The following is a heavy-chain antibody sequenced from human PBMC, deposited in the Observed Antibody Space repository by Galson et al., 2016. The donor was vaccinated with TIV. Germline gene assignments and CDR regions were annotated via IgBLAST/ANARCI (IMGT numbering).Heavy chain of an antibody. CDR1: GFTFSSYV. V-gene: IGHV3-30*02. CDR2: IRYDGSST. Sequence: SLRLSCAASGFTFSSYVMHWVRQAPGKGLEWLTSIRYDGSSTKYEGSVKGRFTISRDNSKNTLYLQMDSLRADDTAVYYCAKNGGPIDSWGQGTLVTVSS. J-gene: IGHJ4*02. CDR3: AKNGGPIDS. D-gene: IGHD2-8*01.